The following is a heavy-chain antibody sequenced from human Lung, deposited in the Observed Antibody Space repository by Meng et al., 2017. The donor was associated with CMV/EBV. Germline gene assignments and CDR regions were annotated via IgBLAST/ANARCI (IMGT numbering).Heavy chain of an antibody. CDR3: AIRWRYGNGPYFDY. CDR1: GYSFTNCW. V-gene: IGHV5-51*01. Sequence: ESXKISXKYFGYSFTNCWIGWVRQVPGKGLEWMGIINPGDSDTQYRASFQGQVTISADKSINTAYLQLGSLKASDTAMYYCAIRWRYGNGPYFDYWGQGXLVTVSS. D-gene: IGHD2-8*01. J-gene: IGHJ4*02. CDR2: INPGDSDT.